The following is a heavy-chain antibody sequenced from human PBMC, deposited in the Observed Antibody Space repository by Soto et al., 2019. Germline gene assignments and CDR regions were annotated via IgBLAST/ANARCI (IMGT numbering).Heavy chain of an antibody. D-gene: IGHD6-6*01. CDR1: GGTFSSYA. CDR2: VIPIFGTA. J-gene: IGHJ5*01. V-gene: IGHV1-69*01. CDR3: ASSQDKWYSSSSGDNWFDP. Sequence: QVQLVQSGAEVTKPGSSVKVSCKASGGTFSSYAISWVRQAPGQGLEWMGGVIPIFGTANYAQKCQGRVKITEDESTSTAYMELSSLRSEDTAVDYCASSQDKWYSSSSGDNWFDPWGQGTLVTVSS.